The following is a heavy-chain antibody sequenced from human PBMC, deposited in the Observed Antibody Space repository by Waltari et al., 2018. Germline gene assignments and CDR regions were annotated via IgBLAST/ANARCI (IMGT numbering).Heavy chain of an antibody. CDR3: ARHWKKSGYRFDP. Sequence: QLQLQESGQGLAKPSETLSLTCTVSGGAVSSSSYYWGWIRQSPGKGLGWIGTIYYGGSSYYNPTLKSRVTISGDTSKNQFSPKLSSVTAADTAVYYCARHWKKSGYRFDPWGQGTLVTVSS. J-gene: IGHJ5*02. CDR1: GGAVSSSSYY. V-gene: IGHV4-39*01. CDR2: IYYGGSS. D-gene: IGHD5-12*01.